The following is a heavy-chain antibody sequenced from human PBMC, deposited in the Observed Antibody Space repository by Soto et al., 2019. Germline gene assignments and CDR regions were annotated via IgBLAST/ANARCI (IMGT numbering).Heavy chain of an antibody. V-gene: IGHV1-46*01. D-gene: IGHD6-13*01. CDR2: INAMGGST. Sequence: ASVKVSCKASGYTFINYYIHWVRQAPGQGLEWMAIINAMGGSTNYAQEFQGRVTLTSDTSTSTAYMELSSLRFEDTAVYYCARASVAAGTPQEAFDIWGQGTMVTVSS. CDR3: ARASVAAGTPQEAFDI. CDR1: GYTFINYY. J-gene: IGHJ3*02.